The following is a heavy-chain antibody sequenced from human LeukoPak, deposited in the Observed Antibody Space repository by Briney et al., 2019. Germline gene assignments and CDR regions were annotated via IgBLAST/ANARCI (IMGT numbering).Heavy chain of an antibody. V-gene: IGHV3-20*04. CDR1: GFTFDDYG. D-gene: IGHD5-12*01. CDR2: INWNGGST. Sequence: PGGSLRLSCAASGFTFDDYGMSWVRQAPGKGLEWVSGINWNGGSTGYAGSVKGRFTISRDNAKNSLYLQMNSLRAEDTALYYCARVRGYDHFYYYYYMDVWGKGTTVTVSS. CDR3: ARVRGYDHFYYYYYMDV. J-gene: IGHJ6*03.